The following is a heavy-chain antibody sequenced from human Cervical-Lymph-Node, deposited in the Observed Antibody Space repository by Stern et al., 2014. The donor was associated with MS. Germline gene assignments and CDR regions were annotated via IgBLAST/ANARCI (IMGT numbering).Heavy chain of an antibody. V-gene: IGHV3-9*01. Sequence: VQLVESGGGLVQPGRSLRLSCGASGFNIHDHSIHWVRQAPGKGLEWVAGIHYKTGGAGYADSLQGRSTISKDTATHTLYLEMNSLRTEDTALYYCTEDILPGGADVWGQGTAVTVSS. CDR2: IHYKTGGA. CDR3: TEDILPGGADV. D-gene: IGHD3-10*01. CDR1: GFNIHDHS. J-gene: IGHJ6*02.